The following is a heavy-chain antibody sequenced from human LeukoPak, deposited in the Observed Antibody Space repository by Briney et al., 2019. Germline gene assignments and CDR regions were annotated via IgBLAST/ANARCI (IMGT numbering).Heavy chain of an antibody. Sequence: GGSLRLSCAASGFTFSSYAMSWVRQAPGKGLEWISGISGSGGSTDYADSVKGRFTISRDNSKNTLYLQMNSLRAEDTAVYYCASPSTGQSFDIWGQGTMVTVSS. CDR3: ASPSTGQSFDI. CDR1: GFTFSSYA. CDR2: ISGSGGST. D-gene: IGHD2-8*02. J-gene: IGHJ3*02. V-gene: IGHV3-23*01.